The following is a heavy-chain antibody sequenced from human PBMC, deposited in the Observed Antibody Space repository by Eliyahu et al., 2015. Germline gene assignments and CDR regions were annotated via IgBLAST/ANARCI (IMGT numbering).Heavy chain of an antibody. V-gene: IGHV3-33*01. CDR3: ARERVRDGYNGFDY. D-gene: IGHD5-24*01. J-gene: IGHJ4*02. CDR1: SSYG. CDR2: IWYDGSNK. Sequence: SSYGMHWVRQAPGKGLEWVAVIWYDGSNKYYADSVKGRFTISRDNSKNTLYLQMNSLRAEDTAVYYCARERVRDGYNGFDYWGQGTLVTVSS.